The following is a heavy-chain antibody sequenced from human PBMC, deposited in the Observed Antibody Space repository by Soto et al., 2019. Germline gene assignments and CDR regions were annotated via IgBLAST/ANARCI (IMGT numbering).Heavy chain of an antibody. V-gene: IGHV4-30-2*01. CDR1: GGSISSGGYS. CDR3: XXXXXX. Sequence: QLQLQESGSGLVKPSQTLSLTCAVSGGSISSGGYSWSWIRQPPGKGLEWIGYIYPSGSTYYNPALKLRVTISVDRSKNQFSLKLSSVPXXXXXXXXXXXXXXXXXXXTLVTVSS. CDR2: IYPSGST. J-gene: IGHJ4*01.